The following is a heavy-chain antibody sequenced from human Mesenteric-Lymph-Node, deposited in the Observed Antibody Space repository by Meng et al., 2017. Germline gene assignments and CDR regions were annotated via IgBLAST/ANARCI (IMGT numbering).Heavy chain of an antibody. V-gene: IGHV3-21*04. CDR1: GFTFSSYE. J-gene: IGHJ4*02. Sequence: GGSLRLSCAASGFTFSSYEMNWVRQAPGKGLEWVSSISSSSSYIYYADSVKGRFTISRDNAKNSLYLQMNSLRAEDTAVYYCAKAAQRECSGRACYPFDFWGQGTGVTVSS. CDR3: AKAAQRECSGRACYPFDF. CDR2: ISSSSSYI. D-gene: IGHD2-15*01.